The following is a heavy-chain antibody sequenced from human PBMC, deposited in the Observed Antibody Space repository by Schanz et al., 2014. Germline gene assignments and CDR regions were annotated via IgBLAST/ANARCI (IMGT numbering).Heavy chain of an antibody. CDR3: ARDRVSFVRGPLGVD. CDR1: GYSFTDYA. Sequence: QVQLVQSGAEVKKPGASVRVSCKASGYSFTDYAIHWVRQAPGQGLEWMGWISGYNGDTNYAPKFEDGVTMTADTSTGITSLELRNLKSDDTAVYYCARDRVSFVRGPLGVDWGQGTQVIVSS. J-gene: IGHJ4*02. V-gene: IGHV1-18*01. D-gene: IGHD3-10*01. CDR2: ISGYNGDT.